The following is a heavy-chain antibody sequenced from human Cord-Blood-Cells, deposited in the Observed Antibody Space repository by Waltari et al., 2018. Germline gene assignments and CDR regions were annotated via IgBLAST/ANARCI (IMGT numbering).Heavy chain of an antibody. V-gene: IGHV4-39*01. J-gene: IGHJ4*02. CDR3: ATVLDYSNYFDY. CDR1: GGSISSSSYY. D-gene: IGHD4-4*01. CDR2: IYYSGRT. Sequence: QLQLQESGPGLVKPSETLSLTCTVSGGSISSSSYYWGWIRQPPGKGLEWIGSIYYSGRTYYNPSLKSRVTISVDTSKNQFSLKLSSVTAADTAVYYCATVLDYSNYFDYWGQGTLVTVSS.